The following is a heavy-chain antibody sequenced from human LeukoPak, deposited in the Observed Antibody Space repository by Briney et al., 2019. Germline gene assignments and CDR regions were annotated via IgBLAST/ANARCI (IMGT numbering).Heavy chain of an antibody. CDR1: GHTFTGYY. D-gene: IGHD6-19*01. CDR3: ARSRDKSSGFYYFDY. V-gene: IGHV1-2*02. J-gene: IGHJ4*02. Sequence: ALVKVCFKPSGHTFTGYYMHSVRQAPGQELEWMGWINPNSGGTNYAHKFQGRVTITRRTPIRTAYMERSRLRSDDTAVYYCARSRDKSSGFYYFDYWGQGTLVTVSS. CDR2: INPNSGGT.